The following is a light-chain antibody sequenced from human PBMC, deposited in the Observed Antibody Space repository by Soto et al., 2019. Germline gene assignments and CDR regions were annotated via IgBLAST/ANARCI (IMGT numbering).Light chain of an antibody. J-gene: IGKJ3*01. CDR2: GAS. CDR1: QSVSSN. Sequence: EIVMTQSPATLSGSPGERATLSCRASQSVSSNLAWYQQKPGQAPRLLIYGASTRATGIPARFSGSGSGTEFTLTISSLQSEDFAVYYCQQYNNWLITFGPGTKVDIK. V-gene: IGKV3-15*01. CDR3: QQYNNWLIT.